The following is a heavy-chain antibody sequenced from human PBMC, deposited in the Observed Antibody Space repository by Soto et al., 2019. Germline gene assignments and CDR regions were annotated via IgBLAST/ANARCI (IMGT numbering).Heavy chain of an antibody. CDR2: FDPEDGET. Sequence: GASVKVSCKVSGYTLTELSMHWVRQAPGKGLEWMGGFDPEDGETIYAQKSQGRVTITEDTSTDTAYMELSSLRSEDTAVYYCATPAVTSQYSSSSLGRYYYYYGMDVWGQGTTVTVSS. CDR1: GYTLTELS. V-gene: IGHV1-24*01. CDR3: ATPAVTSQYSSSSLGRYYYYYGMDV. D-gene: IGHD6-6*01. J-gene: IGHJ6*02.